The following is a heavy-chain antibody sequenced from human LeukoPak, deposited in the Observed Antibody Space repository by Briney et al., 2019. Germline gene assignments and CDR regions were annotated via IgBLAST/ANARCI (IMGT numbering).Heavy chain of an antibody. D-gene: IGHD6-19*01. Sequence: PGGSLRPSCAASGFTFSDYYMSWIRQAPGKGLEWVSYISSSGSTIYYADSVKGRFTISRDNAKNSLYLQMNSLRAEDTAVYYCARDRGSIAVARYYYGMDVWGQGTTVTVSS. V-gene: IGHV3-11*01. J-gene: IGHJ6*02. CDR2: ISSSGSTI. CDR1: GFTFSDYY. CDR3: ARDRGSIAVARYYYGMDV.